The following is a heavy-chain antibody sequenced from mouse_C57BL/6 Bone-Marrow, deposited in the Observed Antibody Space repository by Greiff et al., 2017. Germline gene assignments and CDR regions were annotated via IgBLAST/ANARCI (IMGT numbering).Heavy chain of an antibody. CDR3: ARRDVAWFAY. CDR1: GYTFTSYW. D-gene: IGHD3-3*01. Sequence: VQLQQSGAELVKPGASVRMSCTASGYTFTSYWITWVKQRPGQGLEWIGDIYPGSGSTNYNEKFKSKATLTVDTSSSTAYMQLSSLTYEDSAVYYCARRDVAWFAYWGQGTLVTVSA. CDR2: IYPGSGST. V-gene: IGHV1-55*01. J-gene: IGHJ3*01.